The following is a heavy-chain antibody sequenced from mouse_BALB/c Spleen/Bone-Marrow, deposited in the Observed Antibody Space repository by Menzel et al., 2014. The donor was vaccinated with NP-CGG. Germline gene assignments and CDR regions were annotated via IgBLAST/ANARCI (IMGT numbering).Heavy chain of an antibody. CDR2: ISSGGSYT. D-gene: IGHD3-1*01. CDR1: GFTFSSYA. CDR3: ARDSSGYFDY. Sequence: EVKVEESGGGLVKPGGSLKLSCAASGFTFSSYAMSWVRQSPEKRLEWVAEISSGGSYTYYPDTVTGRFTISRDNAKNTLYLEMSSLGSGDTAMYYCARDSSGYFDYWGQGTTLTVSS. J-gene: IGHJ2*01. V-gene: IGHV5-9-4*01.